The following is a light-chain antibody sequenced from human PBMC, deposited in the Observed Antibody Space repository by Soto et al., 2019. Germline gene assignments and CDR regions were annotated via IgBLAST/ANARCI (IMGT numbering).Light chain of an antibody. CDR3: QQYGSSSWT. Sequence: EIVLTQSPGTLSMSPGERATLSCRASQSVSSSYLAWYQQKPGQAPRLLIDGASSRATGIPDRFSGSGSGTDFTLTISRLEAEDFAVYYCQQYGSSSWTFGQGTKVEIK. CDR2: GAS. CDR1: QSVSSSY. J-gene: IGKJ1*01. V-gene: IGKV3-20*01.